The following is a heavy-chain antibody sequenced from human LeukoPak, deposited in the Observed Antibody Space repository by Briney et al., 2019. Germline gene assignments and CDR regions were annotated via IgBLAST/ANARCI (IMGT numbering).Heavy chain of an antibody. CDR3: ARDSGVGATPTEYFHH. CDR2: INPNSGGT. CDR1: GYTFTGYY. Sequence: ASVKVSCKASGYTFTGYYMHWVRQAPGQGLEWMGWINPNSGGTNYAQKFQGRVTMTRDTSISTAYMELSRLRSDDTAVYYCARDSGVGATPTEYFHHWGQGTLVTVSS. V-gene: IGHV1-2*02. D-gene: IGHD1-26*01. J-gene: IGHJ1*01.